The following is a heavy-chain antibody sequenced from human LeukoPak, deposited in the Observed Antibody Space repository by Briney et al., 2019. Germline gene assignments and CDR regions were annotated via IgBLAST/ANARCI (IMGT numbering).Heavy chain of an antibody. CDR3: SRVNIAVVPSTNFDC. CDR1: GGSISSSSYY. V-gene: IGHV4-39*07. CDR2: IYYSGNT. D-gene: IGHD2-2*01. J-gene: IGHJ4*02. Sequence: SQTLSLTCTVSGGSISSSSYYWGWIRQPPGKGLEWIGSIYYSGNTYYNPSLKSRVTISVDTSKNQFSLKLNSVTAADTAVYYCSRVNIAVVPSTNFDCWGQGTLVTVSS.